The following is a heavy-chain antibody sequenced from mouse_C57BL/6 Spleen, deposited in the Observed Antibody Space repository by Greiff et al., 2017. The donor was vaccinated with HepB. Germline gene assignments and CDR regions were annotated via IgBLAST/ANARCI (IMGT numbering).Heavy chain of an antibody. CDR1: GYTFTSYW. CDR3: AREGGYDYDGFAY. D-gene: IGHD2-4*01. Sequence: QVQLQQPGAELVMPGASVKLSCKASGYTFTSYWMHWVKQRPGQGLEWIGEIDPSDSYTNYNQKFKGKSTLTVDKSSSTAYMQLSSLTSEDSAVYYCAREGGYDYDGFAYWGQGTLVTVSA. J-gene: IGHJ3*01. CDR2: IDPSDSYT. V-gene: IGHV1-69*01.